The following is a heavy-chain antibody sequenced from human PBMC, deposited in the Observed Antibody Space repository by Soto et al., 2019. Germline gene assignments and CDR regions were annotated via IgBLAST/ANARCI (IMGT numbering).Heavy chain of an antibody. CDR2: ISAYNGNT. CDR1: GYTFTSYG. V-gene: IGHV1-18*01. CDR3: ARDNPSYYYGSGISI. D-gene: IGHD3-10*01. Sequence: GASVKVSCKASGYTFTSYGISWVRQAPGQGLEWMGWISAYNGNTNYAQKLQGRVTMTTDTSTGTAYMELRSLRSDDTAVYYCARDNPSYYYGSGISIWGQGTTVTVSS. J-gene: IGHJ6*02.